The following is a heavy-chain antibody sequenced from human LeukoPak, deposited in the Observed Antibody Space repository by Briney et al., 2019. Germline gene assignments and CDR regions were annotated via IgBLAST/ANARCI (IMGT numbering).Heavy chain of an antibody. CDR1: GFTFSKYA. CDR2: ISSSTLKI. D-gene: IGHD3-16*02. CDR3: ARGVRHYDYVWGSYRQGYYFDY. Sequence: GGSLRLSCAASGFTFSKYAMTWVRQAPGKGLEWVSAISSSTLKIYYADSVKGRFTISRDNSKNTLYLQMNSVRAEDTAVYYCARGVRHYDYVWGSYRQGYYFDYWGQGTLVTVSS. J-gene: IGHJ4*02. V-gene: IGHV3-23*01.